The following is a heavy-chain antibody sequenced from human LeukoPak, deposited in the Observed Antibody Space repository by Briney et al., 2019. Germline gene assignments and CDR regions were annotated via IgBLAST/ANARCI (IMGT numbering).Heavy chain of an antibody. V-gene: IGHV3-53*01. Sequence: GGSLRLSWAAPGLTVSSNYVTWVRQVPGKGLEWVSVIYSDGSTYYADSVKGRFTISRDNSKNTLYLQMNSLRAEDTAVYYCARGGGYSSPSYDYWGQGTLVTVSS. J-gene: IGHJ4*02. CDR2: IYSDGST. CDR3: ARGGGYSSPSYDY. D-gene: IGHD6-13*01. CDR1: GLTVSSNY.